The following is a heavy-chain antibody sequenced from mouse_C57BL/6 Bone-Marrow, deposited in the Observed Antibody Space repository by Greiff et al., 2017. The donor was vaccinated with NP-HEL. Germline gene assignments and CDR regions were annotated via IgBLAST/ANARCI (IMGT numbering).Heavy chain of an antibody. CDR1: GYTFTTYP. CDR2: FHPYNDDT. Sequence: QVHVKQSGAELVKPGASVKMSCKASGYTFTTYPIEWMKQNHGKSLEWIGNFHPYNDDTKYNEKFKGKATLTVEKSSSTVYLELSRLTSDDSAVYYCARSSYYGSLWYFDVWGTGTTGTVSS. CDR3: ARSSYYGSLWYFDV. D-gene: IGHD1-1*01. J-gene: IGHJ1*03. V-gene: IGHV1-47*01.